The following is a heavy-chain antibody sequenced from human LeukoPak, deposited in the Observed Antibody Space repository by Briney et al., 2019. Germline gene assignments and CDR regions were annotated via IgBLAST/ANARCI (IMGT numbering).Heavy chain of an antibody. CDR3: ARARGAPYSSGWYSGYYYYSMDV. Sequence: SQTLSLTCAISGDSVSTNSAAWNWIRQSPSRGLEWLGRTYYRSKWHNDYAVSVKSRITINPDTSKNQFSLQLNSVTPEDTAVYYCARARGAPYSSGWYSGYYYYSMDVWGQGTTVTVSS. V-gene: IGHV6-1*01. CDR1: GDSVSTNSAA. D-gene: IGHD6-19*01. CDR2: TYYRSKWHN. J-gene: IGHJ6*02.